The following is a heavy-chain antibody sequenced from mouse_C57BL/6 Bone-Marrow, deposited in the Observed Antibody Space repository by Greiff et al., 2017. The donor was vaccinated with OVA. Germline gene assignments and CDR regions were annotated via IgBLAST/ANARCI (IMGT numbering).Heavy chain of an antibody. V-gene: IGHV1-54*01. CDR3: ASRGVFDY. D-gene: IGHD3-3*01. Sequence: QVQLQQSGAELVRPGTSVKVSCKASGYAFTNYLIEWVKQRPGQGLEWIGVINPGSGGTNYNEKFKSKATLTVDKSSSTAYMQLSSLTSEDSAVYYCASRGVFDYWGQGTTLTVSS. CDR1: GYAFTNYL. J-gene: IGHJ2*01. CDR2: INPGSGGT.